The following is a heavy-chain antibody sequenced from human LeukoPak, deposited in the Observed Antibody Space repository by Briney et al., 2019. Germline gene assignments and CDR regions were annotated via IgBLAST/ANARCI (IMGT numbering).Heavy chain of an antibody. CDR3: VREGNELLSKNFDY. CDR1: GFTFSGHY. CDR2: INPHSGGT. D-gene: IGHD2-21*02. V-gene: IGHV1-2*02. Sequence: GASVKVSCKASGFTFSGHYIHWVRQAPGQGLKWMGYINPHSGGTSSPQKFQGRVTMTTDTSISAVYMELSSLTSDDTAMYYCVREGNELLSKNFDYWGQGSLVTVSS. J-gene: IGHJ4*02.